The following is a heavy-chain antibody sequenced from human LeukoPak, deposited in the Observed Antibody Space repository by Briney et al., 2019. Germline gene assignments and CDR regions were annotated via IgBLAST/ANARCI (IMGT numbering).Heavy chain of an antibody. Sequence: PGGSLRLSRAASGFTVSSNYMSWVRQAPGKGLEWVSAISGSGGSTYYADSVKGRFTISRDNSKNTLYLQMNSLRAEDTAVYYCAKIRTLAALDYWGQGTLVTVSS. V-gene: IGHV3-23*01. CDR2: ISGSGGST. CDR3: AKIRTLAALDY. J-gene: IGHJ4*02. D-gene: IGHD6-13*01. CDR1: GFTVSSNY.